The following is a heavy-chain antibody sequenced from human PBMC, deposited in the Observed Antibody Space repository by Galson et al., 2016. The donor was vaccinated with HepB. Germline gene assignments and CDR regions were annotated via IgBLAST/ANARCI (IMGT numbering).Heavy chain of an antibody. D-gene: IGHD2-21*01. CDR1: GFSLSNYD. V-gene: IGHV3-23*01. CDR3: AKSRDYWYLDL. Sequence: SLRLSCAASGFSLSNYDMTWLRQAPGKGLEWVSSFGFIGGGTTYADSVKGRFSISRDTSTNTLFLQMNSLRAEDTALYYCAKSRDYWYLDLWGRGTLVTVSS. J-gene: IGHJ2*01. CDR2: FGFIGGGT.